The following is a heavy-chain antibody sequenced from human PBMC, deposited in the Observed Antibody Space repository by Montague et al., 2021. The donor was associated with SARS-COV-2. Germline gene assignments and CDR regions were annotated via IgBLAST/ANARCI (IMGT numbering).Heavy chain of an antibody. V-gene: IGHV4-39*01. Sequence: SETLSLTCTASGGSISSSSYNWVWIRQPPGKGLEWNWSINYSWSTNHTPSLKITVTIFVARSKNQFSLKLSSVTAADTALYYCARKASRGITIFGVVTASYYFDYWGQGTLVTVSS. D-gene: IGHD3-3*01. CDR1: GGSISSSSYN. J-gene: IGHJ4*02. CDR3: ARKASRGITIFGVVTASYYFDY. CDR2: INYSWST.